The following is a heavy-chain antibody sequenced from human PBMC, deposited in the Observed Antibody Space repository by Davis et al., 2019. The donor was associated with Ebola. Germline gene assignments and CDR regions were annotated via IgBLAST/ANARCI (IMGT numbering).Heavy chain of an antibody. CDR3: AREWLFSSNFDY. CDR2: INPNSGGT. J-gene: IGHJ4*02. D-gene: IGHD3-22*01. Sequence: ASVKVSCKASGYTFTGYYMHWVRQAPGQGLEWMGWINPNSGGTNYAQKFQGWVTMTRDTSISTAYMELSSLRSEDTAVYYCAREWLFSSNFDYWGQGTLVTVSS. CDR1: GYTFTGYY. V-gene: IGHV1-2*04.